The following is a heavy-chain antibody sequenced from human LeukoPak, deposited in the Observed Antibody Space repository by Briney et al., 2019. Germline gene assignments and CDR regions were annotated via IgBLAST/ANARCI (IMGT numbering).Heavy chain of an antibody. D-gene: IGHD2-2*01. V-gene: IGHV3-7*01. CDR3: ARDQKYQGRASDI. Sequence: GGSLRLSCGVSGFTFRSYWMSWVRQAPGKGLEWVANMNQDGTEKYYVDSVKGRFTISRDNAKNSLYLQMNSLRAGDTAVYYCARDQKYQGRASDIWGQGTMVTVSS. CDR1: GFTFRSYW. J-gene: IGHJ3*02. CDR2: MNQDGTEK.